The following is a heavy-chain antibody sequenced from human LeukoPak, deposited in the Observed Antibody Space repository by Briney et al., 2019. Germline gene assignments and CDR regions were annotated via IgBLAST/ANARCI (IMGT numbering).Heavy chain of an antibody. CDR2: INHAGST. D-gene: IGHD2-2*01. Sequence: PSETLSLTCALYGGSFTYYYWSWIRQPPGKGLEWIGEINHAGSTSYNPSLKSRVTTSVDTSKNQFSLRLNSVTAADTAVYYCVRQGTITYAYFDSWGQGVPVTVSS. CDR3: VRQGTITYAYFDS. CDR1: GGSFTYYY. V-gene: IGHV4-34*01. J-gene: IGHJ4*02.